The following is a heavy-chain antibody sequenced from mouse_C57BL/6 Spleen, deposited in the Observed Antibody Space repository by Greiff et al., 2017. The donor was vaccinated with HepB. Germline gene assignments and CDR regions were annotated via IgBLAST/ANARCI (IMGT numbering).Heavy chain of an antibody. CDR2: INPGSGGT. D-gene: IGHD1-1*02. Sequence: QVQLKQSGAELVRPGTSVKVSCKASGYAFTNYLIEWVKQRPGQGLEWIGVINPGSGGTNYNEKFKGKATLTADKSSSTAYMQLSSLTSEDSAVYFCARRGGKGYFDYWGQGTTLTVSS. CDR1: GYAFTNYL. J-gene: IGHJ2*01. V-gene: IGHV1-54*01. CDR3: ARRGGKGYFDY.